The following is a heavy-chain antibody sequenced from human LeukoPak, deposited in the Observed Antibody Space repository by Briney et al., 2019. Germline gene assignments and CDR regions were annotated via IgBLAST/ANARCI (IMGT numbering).Heavy chain of an antibody. CDR3: AKDQQYQLLYGNLDY. CDR2: ISGSGGST. D-gene: IGHD2-2*02. V-gene: IGHV3-23*01. J-gene: IGHJ4*02. Sequence: GGSLRLSYAASGFTFSSYAMSWVRQAPGKGLEWVSAISGSGGSTYYADSVKGRFTISRDNSKNTLYLQMNSLRAEDTAVYYCAKDQQYQLLYGNLDYWGQGTPVTVSS. CDR1: GFTFSSYA.